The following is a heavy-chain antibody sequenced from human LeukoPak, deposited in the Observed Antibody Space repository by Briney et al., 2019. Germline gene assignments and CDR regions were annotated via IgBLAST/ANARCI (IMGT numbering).Heavy chain of an antibody. D-gene: IGHD6-19*01. CDR3: ARDRGSGWYTEDAFDL. CDR2: ISSSSSYI. CDR1: GFTFSSYS. J-gene: IGHJ3*01. V-gene: IGHV3-21*01. Sequence: GGSQRLSCAASGFTFSSYSMNWVRQAPGKGLEWVSSISSSSSYIHYADSVEGRFTISRDNAKNSLYLQMNSLRAEDTAVYYCARDRGSGWYTEDAFDLWGQGTMVTVSA.